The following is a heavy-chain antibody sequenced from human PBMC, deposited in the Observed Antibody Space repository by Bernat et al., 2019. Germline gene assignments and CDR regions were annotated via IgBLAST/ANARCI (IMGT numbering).Heavy chain of an antibody. Sequence: EVQLVESGGGLVQPGGSLRLSCAVSGFTVSSNYMSWVRQAPGKGLEWVSVIYGGGTTYYADSVKGRFTISRDNAKNSLYLQMNSLRAEDTAVYYCARTPLILLGDYYFDYWGQGTLVTVSS. V-gene: IGHV3-66*01. D-gene: IGHD2-21*02. CDR2: IYGGGTT. J-gene: IGHJ4*02. CDR1: GFTVSSNY. CDR3: ARTPLILLGDYYFDY.